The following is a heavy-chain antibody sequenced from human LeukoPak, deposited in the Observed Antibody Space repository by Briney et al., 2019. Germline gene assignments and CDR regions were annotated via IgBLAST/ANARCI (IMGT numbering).Heavy chain of an antibody. CDR2: INSDGSST. J-gene: IGHJ1*01. V-gene: IGHV3-74*01. Sequence: GGSLRLSCAASGFTFSSYWMHWVRHAPGKGVVCVSRINSDGSSTSYADSVKGRFTISRDNDKNTLDLQMNSLRAEDTAVYYCARVSTVGYFQHWGQGTLVTVSS. CDR1: GFTFSSYW. D-gene: IGHD4-11*01. CDR3: ARVSTVGYFQH.